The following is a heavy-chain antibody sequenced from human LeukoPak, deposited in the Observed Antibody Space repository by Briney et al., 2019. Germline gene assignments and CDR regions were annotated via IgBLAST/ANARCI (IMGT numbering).Heavy chain of an antibody. D-gene: IGHD6-13*01. J-gene: IGHJ4*02. Sequence: GASVKVSCKASGYTFTCYYMHWVRQAPGQGLEWMGWINPNSGGTNYAQKFQGWVTMTRDTSISTAYMELSRLRSDDTAVYYCARRGIAAAGHFDYWGQGTLVTVSS. CDR1: GYTFTCYY. V-gene: IGHV1-2*04. CDR2: INPNSGGT. CDR3: ARRGIAAAGHFDY.